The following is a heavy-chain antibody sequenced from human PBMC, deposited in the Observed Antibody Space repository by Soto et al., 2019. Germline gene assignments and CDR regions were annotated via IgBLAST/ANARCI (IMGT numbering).Heavy chain of an antibody. CDR3: AKDPGGDGGYYFDY. J-gene: IGHJ4*02. D-gene: IGHD1-26*01. CDR1: GFTFSSYG. V-gene: IGHV3-30*18. CDR2: ISYDGSNK. Sequence: GGSLRLSCAASGFTFSSYGMHWVRQAPGKGLEWVAVISYDGSNKYYADSVKGRFTISRDNSKNTLYLQMNSLRAEDTAVYYCAKDPGGDGGYYFDYWGQGTLVTVSS.